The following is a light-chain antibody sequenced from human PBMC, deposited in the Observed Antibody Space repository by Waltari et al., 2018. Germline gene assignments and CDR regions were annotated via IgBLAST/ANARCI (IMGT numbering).Light chain of an antibody. CDR1: RSNLGSNP. CDR2: SNE. Sequence: QSVLTQPPSASGTPGQRVTISCSGSRSNLGSNPVNWYQQLPGAAPKLLLYSNEQRPSGVPDRFSGSKSGTSASLGISGLQSEDEADYYCATWDDSLNGQLFGGGTKLTVL. V-gene: IGLV1-44*01. CDR3: ATWDDSLNGQL. J-gene: IGLJ2*01.